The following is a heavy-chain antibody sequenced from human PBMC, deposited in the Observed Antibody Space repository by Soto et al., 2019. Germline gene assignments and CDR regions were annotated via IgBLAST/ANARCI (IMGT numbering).Heavy chain of an antibody. V-gene: IGHV3-21*01. J-gene: IGHJ4*02. CDR1: GFTFSSYS. Sequence: VGSLRLSCAASGFTFSSYSMNWVRQAPGKGLEWVSSISSSSSYIYYADSVKGRFTISRDNAKNSLYLQMNSLRAEDTAVYYCARGALLWFGEEGSDYWGQGTLVTVSS. CDR3: ARGALLWFGEEGSDY. CDR2: ISSSSSYI. D-gene: IGHD3-10*01.